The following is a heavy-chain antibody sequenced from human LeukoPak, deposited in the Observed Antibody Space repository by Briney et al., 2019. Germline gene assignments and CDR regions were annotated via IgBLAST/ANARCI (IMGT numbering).Heavy chain of an antibody. V-gene: IGHV3-21*01. D-gene: IGHD6-13*01. CDR1: RFTFSSYS. Sequence: GGSLRLSCAASRFTFSSYSMNWVRQAPGKGLEWVSSISSSSSYIYYADSVKGRLTISRDNAKNSLYLQMNSLRAEDTAVYYCARDVSPSSWYRVNWFDPWGQGTLVTVSS. CDR3: ARDVSPSSWYRVNWFDP. CDR2: ISSSSSYI. J-gene: IGHJ5*02.